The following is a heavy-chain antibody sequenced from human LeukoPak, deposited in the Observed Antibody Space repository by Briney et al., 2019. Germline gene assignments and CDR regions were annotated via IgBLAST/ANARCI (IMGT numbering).Heavy chain of an antibody. CDR3: ARDGSSGPMGAFDI. D-gene: IGHD3-22*01. Sequence: GGSLRLSCAASGFTVSSNYMSWVRQAPGKGLEWVSVIYSGGSTYYADSVKGRFTISRDNSKNTLYLQMNSLRAEDTAVYYCARDGSSGPMGAFDIWGQGTMVTVSS. J-gene: IGHJ3*02. V-gene: IGHV3-53*01. CDR2: IYSGGST. CDR1: GFTVSSNY.